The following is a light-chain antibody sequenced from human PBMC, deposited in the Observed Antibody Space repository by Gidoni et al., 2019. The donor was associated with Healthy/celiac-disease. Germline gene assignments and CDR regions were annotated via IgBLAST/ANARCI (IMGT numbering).Light chain of an antibody. CDR3: QQYGRSPRT. V-gene: IGKV3-20*01. Sequence: VLTQSPGTLSLSPGERATFSCRASQSVSSSYLAWYQQKPGQAPRLLIYGASSRATGIPSRISGSGSGTDFTLTISMLEHEDFAVYYWQQYGRSPRTFGQXTKLEIK. CDR1: QSVSSSY. CDR2: GAS. J-gene: IGKJ2*01.